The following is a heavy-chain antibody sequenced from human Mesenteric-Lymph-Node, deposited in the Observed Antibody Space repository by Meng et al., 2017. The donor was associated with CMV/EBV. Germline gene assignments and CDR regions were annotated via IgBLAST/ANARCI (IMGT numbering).Heavy chain of an antibody. V-gene: IGHV3-48*03. CDR3: AIGRKWELLPNYFDY. Sequence: GESLKISCAASVFTFSSYKMNWVRQAPGKGLEWVSYISSSGSTLYYADSVKGRFTISRDNAKNSLYLQMNSLRAEDTAVYYCAIGRKWELLPNYFDYWGQGTLVTVSS. J-gene: IGHJ4*02. D-gene: IGHD1-26*01. CDR2: ISSSGSTL. CDR1: VFTFSSYK.